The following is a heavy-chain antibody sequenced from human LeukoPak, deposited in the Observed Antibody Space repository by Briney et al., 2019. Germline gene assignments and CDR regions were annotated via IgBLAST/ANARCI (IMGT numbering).Heavy chain of an antibody. CDR2: IYPDDSDI. CDR1: GYSFTSYS. Sequence: GESLKISCKGSGYSFTSYSIGWVRQMPGKGLEWMGIIYPDDSDIRYSPSFQGQVTISVDKSINTAYLQWSSLKASDTAMYYCASNIGSGVFGGWGQGTLVTVSS. CDR3: ASNIGSGVFGG. J-gene: IGHJ4*02. V-gene: IGHV5-51*01. D-gene: IGHD3-10*01.